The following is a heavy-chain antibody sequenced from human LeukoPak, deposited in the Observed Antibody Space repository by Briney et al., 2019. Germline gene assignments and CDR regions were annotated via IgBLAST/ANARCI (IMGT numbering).Heavy chain of an antibody. V-gene: IGHV3-33*06. D-gene: IGHD3-10*01. J-gene: IGHJ5*02. CDR1: GFTFSSYG. CDR2: IWYDGSNK. Sequence: PGRSLRLSCAASGFTFSSYGMYWVRQAPGKGLDWVAVIWYDGSNKYYADSVKGRFTISRDNSKNTLYLQMNSLRAEDTAVYYCAKDGALWFGELSWFDPWGQGTLVTVSS. CDR3: AKDGALWFGELSWFDP.